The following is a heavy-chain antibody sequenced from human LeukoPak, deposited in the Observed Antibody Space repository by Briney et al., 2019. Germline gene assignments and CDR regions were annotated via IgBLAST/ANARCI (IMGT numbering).Heavy chain of an antibody. CDR2: INADGSSA. J-gene: IGHJ6*02. CDR1: GFAFSIYG. Sequence: GGSLRLSCAASGFAFSIYGMGWVRQSPGKGLEWVSRINADGSSASYADSVKGRFTISRDNAKNTLYLQMNSLRAEDTAMYYCARDYGRSRDYGMDVWGQGTTVTVSS. CDR3: ARDYGRSRDYGMDV. D-gene: IGHD3-10*01. V-gene: IGHV3-74*01.